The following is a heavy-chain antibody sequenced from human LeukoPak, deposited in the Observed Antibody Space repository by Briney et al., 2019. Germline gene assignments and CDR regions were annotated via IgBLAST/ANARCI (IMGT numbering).Heavy chain of an antibody. CDR1: GFTFSTYG. V-gene: IGHV3-48*01. D-gene: IGHD1-26*01. Sequence: PGGSLRLSCAASGFTFSTYGMSWVRQAQGEGLEWVSYISGSGDSIYYAVSVKGRFTISRDNAKKSLSLKMNNVRAEDTAMYYCARGVLGATTPNFDYWGQGTLVTVSS. CDR2: ISGSGDSI. J-gene: IGHJ4*02. CDR3: ARGVLGATTPNFDY.